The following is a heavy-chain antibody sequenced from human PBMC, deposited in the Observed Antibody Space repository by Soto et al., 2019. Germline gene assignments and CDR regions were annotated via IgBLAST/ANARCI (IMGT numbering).Heavy chain of an antibody. V-gene: IGHV3-30*18. CDR2: ISYDGSNK. CDR3: AKSGAVAGTFDY. J-gene: IGHJ4*02. CDR1: GFTFSSYG. D-gene: IGHD6-19*01. Sequence: QVQLVESGGGVVQPGRSLRLSCAASGFTFSSYGMHWVRQAPGKGLEWVAVISYDGSNKYYADSVKGRFTISRDNSKNTLYLQMNSLRAEDTALYYCAKSGAVAGTFDYWGQGTLVTVSS.